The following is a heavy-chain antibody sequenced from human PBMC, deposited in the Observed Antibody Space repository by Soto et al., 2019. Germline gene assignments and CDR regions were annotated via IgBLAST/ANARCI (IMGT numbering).Heavy chain of an antibody. Sequence: ASVKVSCKASGYTFTSYDINWVRQATGQGLEWMGWMNPNSGNTGYAQKFQGRVTMTRNTSISTAYMELSSLRSEDTAVYYCARVRRGSGSYLLDYWGQGTLVTVSS. D-gene: IGHD3-10*01. CDR1: GYTFTSYD. J-gene: IGHJ4*02. CDR3: ARVRRGSGSYLLDY. V-gene: IGHV1-8*01. CDR2: MNPNSGNT.